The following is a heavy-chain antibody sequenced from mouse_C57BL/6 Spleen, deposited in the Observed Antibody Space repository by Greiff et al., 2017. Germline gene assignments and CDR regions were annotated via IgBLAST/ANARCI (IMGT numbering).Heavy chain of an antibody. J-gene: IGHJ4*01. Sequence: QVQLQQSGAELVKPGASVKISCKASGYAFSSYWMNWVKQRPGKGLEWIGQIYPGDGDTNYNGKFKGKATLTADKSSSTAYMQLSSLTSEDSAVYFCARSRLLGAMDDWGQGTSVTVSS. CDR3: ARSRLLGAMDD. CDR1: GYAFSSYW. CDR2: IYPGDGDT. V-gene: IGHV1-80*01.